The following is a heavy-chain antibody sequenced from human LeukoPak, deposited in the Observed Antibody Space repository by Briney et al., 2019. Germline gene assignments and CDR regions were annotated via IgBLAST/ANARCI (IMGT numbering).Heavy chain of an antibody. D-gene: IGHD3-3*02. CDR3: ARDLAFDSLSDLMDV. CDR1: GYTFTGYY. Sequence: ASVKVSCKASGYTFTGYYMHWVRQAPGQGLEWMGWINPNSGGTNYAQKFQGRVTMTRDTSISTAYMELSRLRSDDTAVYYCARDLAFDSLSDLMDVWGQGTTVTVSS. J-gene: IGHJ6*02. CDR2: INPNSGGT. V-gene: IGHV1-2*02.